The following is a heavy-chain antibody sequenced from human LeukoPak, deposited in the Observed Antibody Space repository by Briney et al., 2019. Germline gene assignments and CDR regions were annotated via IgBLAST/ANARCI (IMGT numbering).Heavy chain of an antibody. CDR3: ARVNGGNSGSDY. D-gene: IGHD4-23*01. Sequence: SETLSLTCTVSDGSISSYFWSWIRQPPGKGLEWIGYIHYSGTTNHNPSLKSRVTISVDTSKNQFSLKLSSVTATDTAVYYCARVNGGNSGSDYWGQGTLVTVSS. CDR2: IHYSGTT. V-gene: IGHV4-59*08. J-gene: IGHJ4*02. CDR1: DGSISSYF.